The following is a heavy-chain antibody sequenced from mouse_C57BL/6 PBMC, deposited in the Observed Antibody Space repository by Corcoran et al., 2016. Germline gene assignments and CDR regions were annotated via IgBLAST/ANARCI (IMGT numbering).Heavy chain of an antibody. D-gene: IGHD1-1*01. Sequence: EVQLQQSGPELVKPGASVKISCKASGYTFTDYYMNWVKQSHGKSLEWIGDINPNNGGTSYNQKFKGKATLTVDKSSSTAYMELRSLTSEDSAVYYCARCGSSPAWFAYWGQGTLVTVSA. CDR1: GYTFTDYY. CDR3: ARCGSSPAWFAY. J-gene: IGHJ3*01. CDR2: INPNNGGT. V-gene: IGHV1-26*01.